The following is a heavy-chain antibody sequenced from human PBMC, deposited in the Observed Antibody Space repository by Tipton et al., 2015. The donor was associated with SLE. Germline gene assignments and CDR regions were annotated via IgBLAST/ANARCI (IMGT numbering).Heavy chain of an antibody. CDR1: GFTFSSYA. V-gene: IGHV3-23*04. Sequence: QLVQSGGGLIQSGGSLRLSCATSGFTFSSYALSWVRRAPGKGLEWVSAISGGGGSTYYADFVKGRFSISIDKSKKTLFLQMNSLRVDDTATYYCAKFEKTTDFYLDSRGQGTLVSVSS. CDR3: AKFEKTTDFYLDS. D-gene: IGHD1/OR15-1a*01. J-gene: IGHJ4*02. CDR2: ISGGGGST.